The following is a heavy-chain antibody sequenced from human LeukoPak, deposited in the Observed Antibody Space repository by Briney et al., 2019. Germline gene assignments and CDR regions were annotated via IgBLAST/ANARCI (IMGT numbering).Heavy chain of an antibody. CDR2: ICYRGST. D-gene: IGHD3-22*01. CDR1: GGSVSTSSYC. CDR3: ARGHHDSSGPPGDY. Sequence: PSETLSLTCTVSGGSVSTSSYCWAWIRQPPGKGLEWIGSICYRGSTYYRPSLRSRLTLSIDTSKDQFSLKVRSVTAADTAVYYCARGHHDSSGPPGDYWGQGTLVTVSS. V-gene: IGHV4-39*01. J-gene: IGHJ4*02.